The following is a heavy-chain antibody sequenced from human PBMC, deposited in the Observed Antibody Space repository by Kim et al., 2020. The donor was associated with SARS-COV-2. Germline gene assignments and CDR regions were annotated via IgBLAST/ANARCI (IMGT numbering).Heavy chain of an antibody. CDR3: AKVVDRPGAFDI. V-gene: IGHV3-30*18. J-gene: IGHJ3*02. D-gene: IGHD2-15*01. Sequence: GGSLRLSCAASGFTFSSYGMHWVRQAPGKGLEWVAVISYDGSNKYYADSVKGRFTISRDNSKNTLYLQMNSLRAEDTAVYYCAKVVDRPGAFDIWGQGTMVTVSS. CDR1: GFTFSSYG. CDR2: ISYDGSNK.